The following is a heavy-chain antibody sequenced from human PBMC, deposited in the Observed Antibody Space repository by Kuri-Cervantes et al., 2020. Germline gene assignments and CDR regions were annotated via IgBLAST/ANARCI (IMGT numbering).Heavy chain of an antibody. CDR1: GGSISSSNW. CDR2: IYYSGST. CDR3: ARLSWGEVFFDY. V-gene: IGHV4-4*02. J-gene: IGHJ4*02. D-gene: IGHD7-27*01. Sequence: GSLRLSCAVSGGSISSSNWWSWVRQPPGKGLEWIGEIYYSGSTYYNPSLKSRVTISVDTSKNQFSLKLSSVTAADTAVYYCARLSWGEVFFDYWGQGTLVTVSS.